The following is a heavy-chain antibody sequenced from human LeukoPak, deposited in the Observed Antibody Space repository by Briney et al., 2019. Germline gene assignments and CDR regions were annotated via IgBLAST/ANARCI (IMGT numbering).Heavy chain of an antibody. D-gene: IGHD1-1*01. V-gene: IGHV3-64*01. CDR2: ISSNGGDT. CDR1: GFTLSRYD. Sequence: GGSLRLSCAVSGFTLSRYDMQWVRQAPGKGVEYVSGISSNGGDTHYATSVNRTFTISRDDSNKTLFLQMGSLRVEDMAVYYCVRRTTAGPFDYWGQGTLVTVSS. J-gene: IGHJ4*02. CDR3: VRRTTAGPFDY.